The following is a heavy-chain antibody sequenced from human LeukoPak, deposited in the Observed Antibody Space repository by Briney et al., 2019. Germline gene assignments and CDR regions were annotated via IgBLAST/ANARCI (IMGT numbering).Heavy chain of an antibody. D-gene: IGHD6-19*01. Sequence: SQTLSLTCAISGDSVSSNSAAWNWIRQSPSGGLEWLGRTYYRSKWYNDYAVSVKSRITINPDTSKNQFSLQLNSVTPEDTAVYYCARDQRIAVRGWFDPWGQGALVTVSS. V-gene: IGHV6-1*01. CDR1: GDSVSSNSAA. CDR3: ARDQRIAVRGWFDP. CDR2: TYYRSKWYN. J-gene: IGHJ5*02.